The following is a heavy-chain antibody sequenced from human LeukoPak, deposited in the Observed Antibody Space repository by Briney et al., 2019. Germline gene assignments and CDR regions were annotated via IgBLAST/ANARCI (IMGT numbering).Heavy chain of an antibody. J-gene: IGHJ4*02. CDR2: VDYSGST. CDR1: GAPLNNYY. V-gene: IGHV4-59*12. CDR3: ARGSYYNPPEGDFDY. D-gene: IGHD3-10*01. Sequence: PSETLSLTCTVSGAPLNNYYWNWVRQPPGKELEWIGNVDYSGSTRYNPSLKSRATMSLDSSKNQFSLRLTSVTPEDTAVYYCARGSYYNPPEGDFDYWGQGILVTVSS.